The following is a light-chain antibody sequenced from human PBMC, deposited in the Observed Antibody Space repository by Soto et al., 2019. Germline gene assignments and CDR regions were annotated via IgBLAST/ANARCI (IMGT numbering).Light chain of an antibody. J-gene: IGKJ3*01. CDR2: GAS. CDR3: QQYGSSPFT. V-gene: IGKV3-20*01. Sequence: EIVLTQSPGTLSLSPGERATLSCRASQSVSSSSLAWYQQKPGQAPRLLIYGASSRATGIPDRFSGSGSGTDFALTISRREPEDFAVYYCQQYGSSPFTFGPGTKVDIK. CDR1: QSVSSSS.